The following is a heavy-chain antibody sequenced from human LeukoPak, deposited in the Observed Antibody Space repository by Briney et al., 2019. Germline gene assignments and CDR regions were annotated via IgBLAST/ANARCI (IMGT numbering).Heavy chain of an antibody. Sequence: PSETLSLPCAVYGGSFIGYYWSWIRQPPGKGLEWIGEISHNGSTNYNPSLKSRVTISVDTSKNQFSLRLSSVTAADTAVYYCAYGDRGLDYWGQGTLVTVAS. J-gene: IGHJ4*02. CDR2: ISHNGST. CDR1: GGSFIGYY. CDR3: AYGDRGLDY. V-gene: IGHV4-34*01. D-gene: IGHD4-17*01.